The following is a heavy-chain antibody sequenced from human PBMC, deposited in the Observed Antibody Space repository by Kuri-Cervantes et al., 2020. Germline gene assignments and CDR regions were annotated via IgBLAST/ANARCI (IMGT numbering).Heavy chain of an antibody. J-gene: IGHJ2*01. CDR2: IWYDGNQK. V-gene: IGHV3-33*08. CDR3: ARGIEVEMPTITTWYFDP. D-gene: IGHD5-24*01. Sequence: GESLKISCAASGFTFSSYGMHWVRQAPGKGLEWVAVIWYDGNQKYYVDSVKGRFTISRDNLKNTVHLQMNSLRAEDTAVYFCARGIEVEMPTITTWYFDPWGRGSLVTVSS. CDR1: GFTFSSYG.